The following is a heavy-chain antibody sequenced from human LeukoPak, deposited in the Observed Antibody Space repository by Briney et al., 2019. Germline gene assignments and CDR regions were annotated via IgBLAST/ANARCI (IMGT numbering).Heavy chain of an antibody. D-gene: IGHD3-16*02. CDR2: IKQDGSEK. Sequence: GGSLRLSCAASGFTFSSYWMSWVRQAPGMGLEWVANIKQDGSEKYYVDSVKGRFTISRDNAKNSLYLQMNSLRAEDTAVYYCARANSDFYDYVWGSYRYDGHNFDYWGQGTLVTVSS. CDR1: GFTFSSYW. V-gene: IGHV3-7*01. J-gene: IGHJ4*02. CDR3: ARANSDFYDYVWGSYRYDGHNFDY.